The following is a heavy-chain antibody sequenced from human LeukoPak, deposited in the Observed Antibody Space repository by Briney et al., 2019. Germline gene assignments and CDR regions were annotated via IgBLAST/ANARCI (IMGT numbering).Heavy chain of an antibody. V-gene: IGHV3-33*08. CDR2: IWYDGSNK. J-gene: IGHJ6*03. Sequence: GVSLRLLSAVSGFTFHRCGMHGVRQATGRGLVGVAVIWYDGSNKYYADSVKSRFTISRDNSKNTLYLQMNSLRAEDTHVYCCARANYDFWSGYYTFSLYYYYMDVWGKETTVTVPS. D-gene: IGHD3-3*01. CDR1: GFTFHRCG. CDR3: ARANYDFWSGYYTFSLYYYYMDV.